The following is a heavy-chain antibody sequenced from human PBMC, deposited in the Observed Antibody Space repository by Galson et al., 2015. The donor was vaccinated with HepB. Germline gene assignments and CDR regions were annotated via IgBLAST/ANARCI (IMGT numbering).Heavy chain of an antibody. J-gene: IGHJ4*02. CDR1: GFTFSSYG. V-gene: IGHV3-48*04. Sequence: SLRLSCAASGFTFSSYGMHWVRQAPGKGLEWVSYISSSGSTIYYADSVKGRFTISRDNAKNSLYLQMNSLRAEDTAVYYCARVSSRLLWFGGTNFDYWGQGTLVTVSS. CDR2: ISSSGSTI. D-gene: IGHD3-10*01. CDR3: ARVSSRLLWFGGTNFDY.